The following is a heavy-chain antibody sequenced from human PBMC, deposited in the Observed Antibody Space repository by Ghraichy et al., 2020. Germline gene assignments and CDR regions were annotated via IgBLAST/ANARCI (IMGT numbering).Heavy chain of an antibody. Sequence: GGSLRLSCAASGFTFSSYAMDWVRQAPGKGLEWLSYITSSGTTIYYADSVKGRFTISRDNAKNSLYLQMSSLRDEDTAVYYCAREGGNYCSGGCCSRDFDYWGQGTLFTVSS. D-gene: IGHD2-15*01. V-gene: IGHV3-48*02. CDR3: AREGGNYCSGGCCSRDFDY. J-gene: IGHJ4*02. CDR1: GFTFSSYA. CDR2: ITSSGTTI.